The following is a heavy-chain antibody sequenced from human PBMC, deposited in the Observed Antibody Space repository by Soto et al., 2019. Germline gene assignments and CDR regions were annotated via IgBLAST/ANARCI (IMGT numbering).Heavy chain of an antibody. CDR3: ARLSTVSRRAFDI. CDR1: GGSIRSSSYY. Sequence: SETLSLTCTVSGGSIRSSSYYWGWIRQPPGKGLEWTGSIYYSGSTYYNPSLKSRVTISVDTSKNQFSLMLSSVTAADTAVYYCARLSTVSRRAFDIWGQGTMVTVSS. V-gene: IGHV4-39*01. J-gene: IGHJ3*02. D-gene: IGHD4-17*01. CDR2: IYYSGST.